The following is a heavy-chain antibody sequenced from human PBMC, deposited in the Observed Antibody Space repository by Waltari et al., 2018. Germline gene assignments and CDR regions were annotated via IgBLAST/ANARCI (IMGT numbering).Heavy chain of an antibody. J-gene: IGHJ4*02. D-gene: IGHD4-17*01. CDR3: ARWDQDYFSFFFDY. V-gene: IGHV4-30-4*08. Sequence: QVHLQEMGPGLVKPSQPLSLTCAVPGTSISSKKHYWSWIRQPPGTGLEWIGSIYYDGGTKYTPSLESRVTISIDTSKNQFSLKLSSVTAADTAVYFCARWDQDYFSFFFDYWGRGTLVTVSS. CDR1: GTSISSKKHY. CDR2: IYYDGGT.